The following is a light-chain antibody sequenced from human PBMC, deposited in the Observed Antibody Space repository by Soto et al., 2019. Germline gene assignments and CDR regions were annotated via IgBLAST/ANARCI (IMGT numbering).Light chain of an antibody. J-gene: IGLJ1*01. Sequence: STLTQPAPVTGFPGQSIVIPCTGASSDVGAYNYVSWYQQHPGKAPKLIISEVSSRPSGVSSRLSGSKSGNTASLTISGLQAEDEAEYYCSSYSSVSTYVFGTGTKVNVL. CDR3: SSYSSVSTYV. CDR1: SSDVGAYNY. V-gene: IGLV2-14*01. CDR2: EVS.